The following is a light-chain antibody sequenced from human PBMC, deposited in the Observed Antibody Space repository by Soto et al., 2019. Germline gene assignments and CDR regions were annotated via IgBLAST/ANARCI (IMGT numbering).Light chain of an antibody. CDR2: GAS. CDR3: QQANSFPALT. CDR1: QSIGTY. J-gene: IGKJ4*01. V-gene: IGKV1-39*01. Sequence: DIQVTQSPSSLSASVGDRVTITCRASQSIGTYLNWYHQKPGKAPQLLIYGASTLQSGVPSRFSASGSGTHFTLTISSLQPEDFATYYCQQANSFPALTFGGGTKGDIK.